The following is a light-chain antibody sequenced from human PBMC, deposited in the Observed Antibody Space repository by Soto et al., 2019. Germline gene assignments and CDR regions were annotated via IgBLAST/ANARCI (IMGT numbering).Light chain of an antibody. J-gene: IGLJ3*02. CDR1: SSDVGSYKL. Sequence: QSVLTQPASLSGSPGQSITISCTGTSSDVGSYKLVSWYQHLPGKAPKLMIYEGSKRPSGVSHRFSGSKSGNTASLTISGLQTEYEAHYYCCSYAGSFTLVFGGGTKVTVL. CDR2: EGS. V-gene: IGLV2-23*01. CDR3: CSYAGSFTLV.